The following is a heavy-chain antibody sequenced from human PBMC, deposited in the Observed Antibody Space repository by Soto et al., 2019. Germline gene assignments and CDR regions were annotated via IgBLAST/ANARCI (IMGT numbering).Heavy chain of an antibody. D-gene: IGHD2-2*01. CDR3: ARGSVGGDIVVVPAADYYYYMDV. V-gene: IGHV1-8*01. Sequence: ASVKVSCTAAGCTLKSYDIKWVRQATGQGLEWMGWMNPNSGNTGYAQKFQGRVTMTRNTSISTAYMELSSLRPEDTAVYYCARGSVGGDIVVVPAADYYYYMDVWGKGTTVTVSS. CDR2: MNPNSGNT. CDR1: GCTLKSYD. J-gene: IGHJ6*03.